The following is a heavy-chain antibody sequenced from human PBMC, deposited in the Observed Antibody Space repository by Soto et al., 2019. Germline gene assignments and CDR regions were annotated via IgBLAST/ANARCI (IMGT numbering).Heavy chain of an antibody. CDR2: INPSGGST. D-gene: IGHD3-22*01. CDR1: GYTFTSYY. CDR3: AREGVYDSSGYGYYYYYYGMDV. V-gene: IGHV1-46*03. Sequence: ASVKVSCKASGYTFTSYYMHWVRQAPGQGLEWMGIINPSGGSTSYAQKFQGRVTMTRDTSTSTVYMELSSLRSEDTAVYYCAREGVYDSSGYGYYYYYYGMDVWGQGTTVTVSS. J-gene: IGHJ6*02.